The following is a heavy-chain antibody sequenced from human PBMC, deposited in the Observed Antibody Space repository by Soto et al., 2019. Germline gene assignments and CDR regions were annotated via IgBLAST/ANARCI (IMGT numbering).Heavy chain of an antibody. CDR1: GGSISSSSYY. D-gene: IGHD4-17*01. Sequence: SETLSLTCIVSGGSISSSSYYWGWIRQPPGKGLEWIGSIYYSGSTYYNPSLKSRVTISVDTSKNQFSLKLSSVTAADTAVYYCATELYGDPLYYYYYMDVWGKGTTVTVSS. J-gene: IGHJ6*03. CDR3: ATELYGDPLYYYYYMDV. V-gene: IGHV4-39*01. CDR2: IYYSGST.